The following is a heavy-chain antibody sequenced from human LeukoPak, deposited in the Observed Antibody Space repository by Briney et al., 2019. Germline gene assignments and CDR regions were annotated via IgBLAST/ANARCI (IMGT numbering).Heavy chain of an antibody. Sequence: GSLRLSCAASGFTFSSYWMSWVRQPPGKGLEWIGNVYYSGITYYNPSLKSRVIISLDTPKSQFSLKLSSVTAADTAVYYCATSSLSLPRYLGQGTLVTVSS. V-gene: IGHV4-59*04. CDR3: ATSSLSLPRY. CDR1: GFTFSSYW. D-gene: IGHD6-6*01. J-gene: IGHJ4*02. CDR2: VYYSGIT.